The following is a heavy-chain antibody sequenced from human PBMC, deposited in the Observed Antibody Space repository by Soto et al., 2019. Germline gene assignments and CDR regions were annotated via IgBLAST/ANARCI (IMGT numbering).Heavy chain of an antibody. J-gene: IGHJ6*02. Sequence: QVQLVQSGAEVKEPGDSVRVSCEASGSTFTAYHIHWVRQAPGQGLEWMGWINPKFGDTTYAQDFQGRVSMTRDMSISTVYMELSRLTSDDTAIYYCARNMDYYYGRGSGNGHGVWGQGTTVTVFS. CDR3: ARNMDYYYGRGSGNGHGV. CDR1: GSTFTAYH. V-gene: IGHV1-2*02. CDR2: INPKFGDT. D-gene: IGHD3-10*02.